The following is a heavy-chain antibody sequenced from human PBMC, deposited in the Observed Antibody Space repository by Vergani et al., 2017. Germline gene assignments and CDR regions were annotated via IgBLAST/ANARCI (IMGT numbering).Heavy chain of an antibody. D-gene: IGHD3-10*01. CDR3: ARAGGLVRGVMAGWFDP. CDR2: IYYSGST. V-gene: IGHV4-61*01. CDR1: GGSVSSGSYY. J-gene: IGHJ5*02. Sequence: QVQLQESGPGLVKPSETLSLPCTVSGGSVSSGSYYWSWIRQPPGKGLEWIGYIYYSGSTNYNPSLKSRVTISVDPSKNQFSLKLSSVTAADTAVYYCARAGGLVRGVMAGWFDPWGQGTLVTVSS.